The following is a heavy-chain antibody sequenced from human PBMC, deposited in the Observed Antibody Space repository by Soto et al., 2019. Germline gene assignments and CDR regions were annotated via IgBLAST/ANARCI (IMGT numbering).Heavy chain of an antibody. CDR1: GDFITRYY. V-gene: IGHV4-59*01. Sequence: PSETLSLTCTVSGDFITRYYWIWIRHSPGKGLEWIGYIYYSGSTNYNPSLKSRVTISIDTSKNQFSLRLSSVTAADTAVYYCACFSDDFWIAYLGIDSWGHGPLISVP. J-gene: IGHJ5*01. CDR3: ACFSDDFWIAYLGIDS. D-gene: IGHD3-3*01. CDR2: IYYSGST.